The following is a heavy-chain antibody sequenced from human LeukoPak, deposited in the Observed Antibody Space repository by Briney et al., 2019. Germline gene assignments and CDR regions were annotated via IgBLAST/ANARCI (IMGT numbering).Heavy chain of an antibody. CDR1: GGSFSGYY. CDR3: ARHEGYCSSTSCLYYYYGMDV. J-gene: IGHJ6*02. Sequence: PSETLSLTCAVYGGSFSGYYWSWIRQPPGKGLEWIGYIYYSGSTNYNPSLKSRVTISVDTSKNQFSLKLSSVTAADTAVYYCARHEGYCSSTSCLYYYYGMDVWGQGTTVTVSS. V-gene: IGHV4-59*08. CDR2: IYYSGST. D-gene: IGHD2-2*01.